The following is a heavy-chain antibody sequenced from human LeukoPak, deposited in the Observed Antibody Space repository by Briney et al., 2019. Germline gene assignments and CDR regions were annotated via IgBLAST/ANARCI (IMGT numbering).Heavy chain of an antibody. CDR1: GFTFDDYA. CDR3: AKDSYCSSTSCPFDY. CDR2: ISWNSGSI. V-gene: IGHV3-9*01. J-gene: IGHJ4*02. Sequence: GGSLRLSCAASGFTFDDYAMLCVRQAPGKGLEGVSGISWNSGSIGYADSVKGRFTISRDNAKNSLYLQMNSLRAEDTALYYCAKDSYCSSTSCPFDYWGQGTLVTVSS. D-gene: IGHD2-2*01.